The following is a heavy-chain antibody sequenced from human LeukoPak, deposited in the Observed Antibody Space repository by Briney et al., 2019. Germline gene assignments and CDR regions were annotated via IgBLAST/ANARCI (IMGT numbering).Heavy chain of an antibody. CDR3: VSFYEAY. V-gene: IGHV3-74*01. J-gene: IGHJ4*02. CDR1: GNSW. Sequence: GGSLRLSCAASGNSWMHWVRQAPGKGLVWVSHINSDGSWTSYADSVKGRFTISKDNAKNTVYLQMNNLRAEDTAVYYCVSFYEAYWGRGTLVTVSS. CDR2: INSDGSWT. D-gene: IGHD2-2*01.